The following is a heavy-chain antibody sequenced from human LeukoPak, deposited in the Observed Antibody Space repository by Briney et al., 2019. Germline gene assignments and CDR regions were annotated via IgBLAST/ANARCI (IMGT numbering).Heavy chain of an antibody. CDR3: AKEADYDILTGYYRSRDY. Sequence: GGSLRLSCAASGFTFNTFGMSWVRQAPGKGLEWVSSISGGGGSTYYADSVKGRFTISRDNSKNTLYLQMNSLRVEDTAVYYCAKEADYDILTGYYRSRDYWGQGTLVTVSS. V-gene: IGHV3-23*01. CDR2: ISGGGGST. D-gene: IGHD3-9*01. CDR1: GFTFNTFG. J-gene: IGHJ4*02.